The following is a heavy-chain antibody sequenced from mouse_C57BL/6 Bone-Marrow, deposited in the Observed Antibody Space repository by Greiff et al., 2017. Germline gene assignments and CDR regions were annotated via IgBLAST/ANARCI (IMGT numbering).Heavy chain of an antibody. Sequence: QVQLQQSGPELVKPGASVKISCKASGYAFSSSWMNWVKQRPGKGLEWIGRIYPGDGDTNYNGKFKGKATLTADQSSSTAYMQLSSLTSEDSAVYFCARFYYYGSGAMDYWGQGTSVTVSS. V-gene: IGHV1-82*01. CDR2: IYPGDGDT. CDR1: GYAFSSSW. J-gene: IGHJ4*01. D-gene: IGHD1-1*01. CDR3: ARFYYYGSGAMDY.